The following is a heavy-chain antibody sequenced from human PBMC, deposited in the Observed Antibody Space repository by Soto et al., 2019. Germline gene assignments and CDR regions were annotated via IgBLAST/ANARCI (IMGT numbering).Heavy chain of an antibody. J-gene: IGHJ4*02. CDR2: IYYSGST. CDR3: ARIQPGYCSSTSCLRFDS. D-gene: IGHD2-2*01. Sequence: EPRSLTGILDSRSISSSYCAWVRQLPGKGLEWIGYIYYSGSTNYNPSLKSRVTISVDTSKNQFSLKLSSVTDADTAVYYCARIQPGYCSSTSCLRFDSWGQGTLVTVSS. V-gene: IGHV4-59*01. CDR1: SRSISSSY.